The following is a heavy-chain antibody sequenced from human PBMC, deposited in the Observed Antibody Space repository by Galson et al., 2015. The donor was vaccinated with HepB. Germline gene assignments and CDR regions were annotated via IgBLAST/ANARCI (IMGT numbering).Heavy chain of an antibody. J-gene: IGHJ2*01. Sequence: SLRLSCAASGFTFSSYAMSWVRQAPGKGLEWVSAISGSGGSTYYADSVKGRFTISRDNSKNTLYLQMNSLRAEDTAVYYCAKDFYYDSSGYYTNWYFDLWGRGTLVTVSS. V-gene: IGHV3-23*01. D-gene: IGHD3-22*01. CDR1: GFTFSSYA. CDR3: AKDFYYDSSGYYTNWYFDL. CDR2: ISGSGGST.